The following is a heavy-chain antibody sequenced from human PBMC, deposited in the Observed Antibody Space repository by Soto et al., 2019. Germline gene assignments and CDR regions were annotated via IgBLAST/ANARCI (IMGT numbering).Heavy chain of an antibody. CDR1: GGSFSGYS. Sequence: QVQLQQWGAGLLKPSETLSLTCGVYGGSFSGYSWNWIRQTPGKGLEWMGEYSHSGSTNYNPSLKSRVTISADTSKNQFSLILRSVTAADTAVYFCARGGSAKRTTLVWGGKHQRVYYYSGLDVWGQGTTVTVSS. CDR2: YSHSGST. V-gene: IGHV4-34*02. J-gene: IGHJ6*02. CDR3: ARGGSAKRTTLVWGGKHQRVYYYSGLDV. D-gene: IGHD3-10*01.